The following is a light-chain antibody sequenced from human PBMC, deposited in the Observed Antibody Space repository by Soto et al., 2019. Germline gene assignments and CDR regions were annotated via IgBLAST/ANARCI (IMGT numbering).Light chain of an antibody. J-gene: IGKJ1*01. Sequence: DIQMTQSPSSLSASAGDRVTITCRASENIRTYVNWYQQKPGKAPEVLIYAASKLQSGVPLRFSGSGSGTDFTLNITRLQPEDFATYYCQQTFGTPRTFGQGTKVEI. CDR2: AAS. CDR1: ENIRTY. CDR3: QQTFGTPRT. V-gene: IGKV1-39*01.